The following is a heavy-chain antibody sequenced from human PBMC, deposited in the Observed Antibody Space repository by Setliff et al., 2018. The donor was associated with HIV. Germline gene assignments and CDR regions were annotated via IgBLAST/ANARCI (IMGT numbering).Heavy chain of an antibody. CDR2: INTNTGNP. Sequence: ASVKVSCKASGYTFNNYAMNWVRQAPGQGLELMGWINTNTGNPTYAQGFTGRFVLPLDTSVSTAYLQISSLKAEDTAVYFCARDLKRPNSNFWGGYPIPFDSWGQGTLVTVSS. V-gene: IGHV7-4-1*02. J-gene: IGHJ4*02. CDR1: GYTFNNYA. D-gene: IGHD3-3*01. CDR3: ARDLKRPNSNFWGGYPIPFDS.